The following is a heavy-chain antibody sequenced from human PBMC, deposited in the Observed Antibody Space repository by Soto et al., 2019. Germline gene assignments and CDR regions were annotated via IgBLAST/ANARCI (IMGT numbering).Heavy chain of an antibody. CDR3: LIAVAGSFAPDY. Sequence: PGVLLIHSCAASEVPFSTYSMNLVSQAPGKGLEWVSYISSSSTYIYYADSVKGRFTISRDNAKNSLYLQMNSLRAEDTAVYYCLIAVAGSFAPDYWGQGTLVTVSS. V-gene: IGHV3-21*01. CDR2: ISSSSTYI. CDR1: EVPFSTYS. D-gene: IGHD6-19*01. J-gene: IGHJ4*02.